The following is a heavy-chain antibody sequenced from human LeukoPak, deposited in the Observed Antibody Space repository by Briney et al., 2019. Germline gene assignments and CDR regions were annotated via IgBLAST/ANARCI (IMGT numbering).Heavy chain of an antibody. CDR1: GYTFTSYG. D-gene: IGHD3-9*01. CDR3: ARDSVGYYDILTGYYYPSRFDY. Sequence: GASVKVSCKASGYTFTSYGISWVRQAPGRGREWMGWISAYSGNTNYAQKLQGRVTVTTDTSTSTAYMELRSLRSDDTAVYYCARDSVGYYDILTGYYYPSRFDYWGQGTLVTVSS. V-gene: IGHV1-18*04. J-gene: IGHJ4*02. CDR2: ISAYSGNT.